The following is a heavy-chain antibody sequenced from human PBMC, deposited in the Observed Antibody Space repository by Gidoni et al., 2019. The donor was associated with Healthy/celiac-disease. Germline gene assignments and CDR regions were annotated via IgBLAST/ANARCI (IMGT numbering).Heavy chain of an antibody. V-gene: IGHV1-18*01. CDR3: ARDLGIVVVPAADQAYDY. Sequence: QVQLVQSGAEVKKPGASVQVSCKASGYTLHSYGISWVRQAPGQGLEWMGWISAYNGNTNYAQKLQGRVTMTTDTSTSTAYMELRSLRSDDTAVYYCARDLGIVVVPAADQAYDYWGQGTLVTVSS. D-gene: IGHD2-2*01. CDR1: GYTLHSYG. J-gene: IGHJ4*02. CDR2: ISAYNGNT.